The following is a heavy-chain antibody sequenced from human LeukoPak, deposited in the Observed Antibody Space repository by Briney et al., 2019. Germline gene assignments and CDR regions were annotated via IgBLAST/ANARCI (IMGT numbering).Heavy chain of an antibody. CDR2: ISGSGGST. CDR3: ARASRDRYYYYYMDV. V-gene: IGHV3-23*01. D-gene: IGHD2-15*01. CDR1: GFTFSSYA. Sequence: GGSLRLSCAASGFTFSSYAMSWVRQAPGKGLEWVSAISGSGGSTYYADSVKGRFTISRDNSKNTLYLQMNSLRAEDTAVYYCARASRDRYYYYYMDVWGKGTTVTISS. J-gene: IGHJ6*03.